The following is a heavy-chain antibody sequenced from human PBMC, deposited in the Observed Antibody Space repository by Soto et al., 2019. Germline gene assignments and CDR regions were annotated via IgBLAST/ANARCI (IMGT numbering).Heavy chain of an antibody. CDR2: INSDGNST. D-gene: IGHD3-22*01. Sequence: SGGSLRLSCAASGFTFSPFWMHWVRQVPGKGPVWVSRINSDGNSTSYADSVKGRFTISRDNAKNTLYLQMNSLRAEDTALYYCVRDQLYYYDIFGRPLNGXDIWGQGTMVTVSS. CDR1: GFTFSPFW. CDR3: VRDQLYYYDIFGRPLNGXDI. J-gene: IGHJ3*02. V-gene: IGHV3-74*01.